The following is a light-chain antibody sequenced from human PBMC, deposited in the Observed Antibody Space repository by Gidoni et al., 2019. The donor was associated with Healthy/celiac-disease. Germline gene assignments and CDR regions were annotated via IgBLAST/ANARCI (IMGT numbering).Light chain of an antibody. V-gene: IGKV1-39*01. CDR3: QQSYSTPLT. Sequence: DIQITQSPSSRSASVGDRVTITCRASQSISSYLNWYQQKPGKAPKLLIYAASSLQSGVPSRFSGSGSGTDFTLTISSLQPEDFATYYCQQSYSTPLTFGGXTKVEIK. CDR2: AAS. J-gene: IGKJ4*01. CDR1: QSISSY.